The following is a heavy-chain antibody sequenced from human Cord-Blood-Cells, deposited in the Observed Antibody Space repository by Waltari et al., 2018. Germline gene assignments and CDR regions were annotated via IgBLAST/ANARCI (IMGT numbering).Heavy chain of an antibody. J-gene: IGHJ4*02. D-gene: IGHD2-15*01. CDR1: GGSFSGYY. V-gene: IGHV4-34*01. CDR2: INHSGST. Sequence: QVQLQQWGAGLLKPSETLSLTCAVYGGSFSGYYWSWIRQPPGKGLEWIGEINHSGSTNYNPSLKSRVTISVDTSKNQFSLKLSSVTAADTAVYYCARGLGCSGGSCLYYFDSGAREPWSPSPQ. CDR3: ARGLGCSGGSCLYYFDS.